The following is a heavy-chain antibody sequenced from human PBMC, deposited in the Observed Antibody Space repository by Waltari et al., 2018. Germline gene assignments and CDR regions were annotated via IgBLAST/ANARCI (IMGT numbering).Heavy chain of an antibody. CDR3: AKALTLSSTWDMH. CDR2: ISGNGANT. CDR1: GFTFSSYA. J-gene: IGHJ4*02. D-gene: IGHD6-13*01. Sequence: EVQLVESGGGLVQPGGSLRLSCAASGFTFSSYAMSWVRQVPGKGLEWVSSISGNGANTYYADSVKGRFTISRDNSKNTLFLQMDSVRAEDTAVYYCAKALTLSSTWDMHWGQGTLVTVSS. V-gene: IGHV3-23*04.